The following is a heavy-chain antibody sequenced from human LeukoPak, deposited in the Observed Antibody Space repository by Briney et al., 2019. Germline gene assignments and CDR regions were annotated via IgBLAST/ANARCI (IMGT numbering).Heavy chain of an antibody. J-gene: IGHJ6*03. V-gene: IGHV4-34*01. CDR2: INHSGST. Sequence: SETLSLTCAVYGGSFSGYYWSWIRQPPGKGLEWIGEINHSGSTNYNPSLKSRVTISVDASKNQFSLKLSSVTAADTAVYYCAKSPQKKNYYYYYYMDVWGKGTTVTVSS. CDR1: GGSFSGYY. CDR3: AKSPQKKNYYYYYYMDV.